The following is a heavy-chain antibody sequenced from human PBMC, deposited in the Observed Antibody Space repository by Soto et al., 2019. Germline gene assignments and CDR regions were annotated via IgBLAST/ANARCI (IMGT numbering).Heavy chain of an antibody. CDR1: GGSISSSSYY. Sequence: SETLSLTCTVSGGSISSSSYYWGWIRQPPGKGLEWIGSIYYSGSTYYNPSLKSRVTISVDTSKNQFSLKLSSVTAADTAVYYCARLYSSSWYDYWCQGTLVTVSS. V-gene: IGHV4-39*01. CDR2: IYYSGST. D-gene: IGHD6-13*01. J-gene: IGHJ4*02. CDR3: ARLYSSSWYDY.